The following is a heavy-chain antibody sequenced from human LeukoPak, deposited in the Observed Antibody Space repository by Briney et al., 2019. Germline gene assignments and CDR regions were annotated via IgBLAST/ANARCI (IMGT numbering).Heavy chain of an antibody. CDR1: GGSFSSGDYY. Sequence: PSETLSRTCTVSGGSFSSGDYYWSWIRQPPGKGREWIGYIYYSGSTYYNPSLKSRLTISVDTSKNQFSLTLSSVTAADTAVYYCARAGVFWSGSRFDYWGQGALVTVSS. V-gene: IGHV4-30-4*08. D-gene: IGHD3-3*01. CDR2: IYYSGST. CDR3: ARAGVFWSGSRFDY. J-gene: IGHJ4*02.